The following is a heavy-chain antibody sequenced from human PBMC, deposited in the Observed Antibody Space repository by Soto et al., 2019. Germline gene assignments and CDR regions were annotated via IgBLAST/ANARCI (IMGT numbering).Heavy chain of an antibody. CDR3: EKDGGRRYCRRSSCHPEGAY. CDR1: GFTFSNYG. J-gene: IGHJ4*02. CDR2: ISYDGSHK. V-gene: IGHV3-30*18. D-gene: IGHD2-15*01. Sequence: QVQLVESGGGVVQPGRSLRLSCAGSGFTFSNYGLHWVRQAPGKGLEWVAVISYDGSHKYYADSVKGRFTISRDNSNNLLYIQMDSMSAEDTAVYYCEKDGGRRYCRRSSCHPEGAYWGQGTMVTVSS.